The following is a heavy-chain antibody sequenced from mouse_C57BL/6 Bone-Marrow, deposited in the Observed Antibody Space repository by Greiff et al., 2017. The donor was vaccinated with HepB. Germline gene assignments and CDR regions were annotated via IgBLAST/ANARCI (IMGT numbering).Heavy chain of an antibody. CDR3: AKLYFDD. CDR1: GYTFTSYW. J-gene: IGHJ2*01. Sequence: QVQLQQPGAELVKPGASVKLSCKASGYTFTSYWMQWVKQRPGQGLEWIGEIDPSDSYTNYNQKFKGKATLTVDTSASTAYMQLSSLTSEDSAVYYCAKLYFDDWGQGTTLTVSS. V-gene: IGHV1-50*01. D-gene: IGHD4-1*01. CDR2: IDPSDSYT.